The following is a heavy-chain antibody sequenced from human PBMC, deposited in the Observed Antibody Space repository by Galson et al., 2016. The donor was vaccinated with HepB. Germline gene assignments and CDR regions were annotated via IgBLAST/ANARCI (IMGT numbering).Heavy chain of an antibody. CDR3: AKGGYGSGTYYNAIQH. CDR2: INGSGSST. D-gene: IGHD3-10*01. V-gene: IGHV3-23*01. CDR1: GFTFSIYA. Sequence: SLRLSCAASGFTFSIYAMSWVRQAPGKGLEWVSAINGSGSSTYYADSVKGRFTISRDNSKNTLYLQMNSLRAEDTAVYYCAKGGYGSGTYYNAIQHWGQGTVVTVSS. J-gene: IGHJ1*01.